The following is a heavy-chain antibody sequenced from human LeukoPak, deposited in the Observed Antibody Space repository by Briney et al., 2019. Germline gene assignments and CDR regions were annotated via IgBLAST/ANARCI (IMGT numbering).Heavy chain of an antibody. CDR1: GFTFSIYS. V-gene: IGHV3-74*01. CDR2: INGDGSST. CDR3: ARSQVPYDY. J-gene: IGHJ4*02. D-gene: IGHD4/OR15-4a*01. Sequence: GGSLRLSCAASGFTFSIYSINWVRQAPGKGLVWVSRINGDGSSTNYADSVKGRFTISRDNAKSTLYLQLNSLRAEDTAIYYCARSQVPYDYWGQGTLVTVSS.